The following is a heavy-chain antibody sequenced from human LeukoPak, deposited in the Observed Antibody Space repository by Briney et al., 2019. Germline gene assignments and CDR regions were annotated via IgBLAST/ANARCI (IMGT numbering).Heavy chain of an antibody. J-gene: IGHJ6*03. Sequence: ASVKVSCKASGYTFTSYDINWVRQATGQGLEWMGWMNPNSGNTGYAQMFQGRVTITRNTSISTAYMELSSLRSEDTAVHYCARGVSASGSYYFYYYYYMDVWGKGTTVTVSS. CDR2: MNPNSGNT. CDR3: ARGVSASGSYYFYYYYYMDV. V-gene: IGHV1-8*03. D-gene: IGHD1-26*01. CDR1: GYTFTSYD.